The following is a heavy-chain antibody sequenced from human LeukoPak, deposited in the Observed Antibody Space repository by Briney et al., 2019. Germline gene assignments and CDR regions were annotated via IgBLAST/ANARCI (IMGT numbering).Heavy chain of an antibody. V-gene: IGHV3-23*01. Sequence: GGSLRLSCAASGFTFSSYAMSWVRLAPGKGLEWVSTISGSGDTAYYADSVRGRFTISRDNSKNTLFLQMSSLRAENTAVYYCARTPQKYCSSTTCYPDYWGQGTLVTVSS. CDR3: ARTPQKYCSSTTCYPDY. D-gene: IGHD2-2*01. CDR1: GFTFSSYA. CDR2: ISGSGDTA. J-gene: IGHJ4*02.